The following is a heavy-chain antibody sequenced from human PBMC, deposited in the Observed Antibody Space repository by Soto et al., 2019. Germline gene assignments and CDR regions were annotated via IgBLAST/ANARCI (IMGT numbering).Heavy chain of an antibody. D-gene: IGHD5-12*01. J-gene: IGHJ5*02. CDR3: ARDGRTVYSGYEDNWFDP. CDR2: ISAYNGNT. V-gene: IGHV1-18*01. CDR1: GYTFTSYG. Sequence: ASVKVSCKASGYTFTSYGISWVRQAPGQGLEWMGWISAYNGNTNYAQKLQGRVTMTTDTSTSTAYMELRSLRSDDTAVYYCARDGRTVYSGYEDNWFDPWGQGTLVTVSS.